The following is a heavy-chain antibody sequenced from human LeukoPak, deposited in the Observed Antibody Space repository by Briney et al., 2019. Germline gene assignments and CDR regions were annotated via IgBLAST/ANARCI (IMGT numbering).Heavy chain of an antibody. J-gene: IGHJ4*02. Sequence: ASVKVSCKASGYTFTGYYMHWVRQAPGQGLEWMGWINPNSGGTNYAQKFQGRVTMTRDTSISTAYMELSRLRSDDTAVYYCARGATLVNYGSGSYAAFDYWGQGTLVTVSS. V-gene: IGHV1-2*02. CDR2: INPNSGGT. CDR1: GYTFTGYY. D-gene: IGHD3-10*01. CDR3: ARGATLVNYGSGSYAAFDY.